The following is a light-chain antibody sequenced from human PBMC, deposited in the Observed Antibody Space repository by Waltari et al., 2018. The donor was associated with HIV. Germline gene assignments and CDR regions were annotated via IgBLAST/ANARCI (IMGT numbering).Light chain of an antibody. CDR3: QQYGTSPLT. CDR1: QSVSSSQ. J-gene: IGKJ4*01. V-gene: IGKV3-20*01. Sequence: EIVLTQSPGTLSLSPGESATLSCRTSQSVSSSQLAWYQQKPGQAPSLLIYAAPSRATGIPDRFSGSGAGTDFTLTISRLEPEDCVVYYCQQYGTSPLTFGGGTKVEIK. CDR2: AAP.